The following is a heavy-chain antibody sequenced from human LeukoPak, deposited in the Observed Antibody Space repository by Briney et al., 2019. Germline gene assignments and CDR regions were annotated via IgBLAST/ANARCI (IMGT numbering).Heavy chain of an antibody. Sequence: SETLSLTCAVSGGSISSGGYSWSWIRQPPGKGLEWIGYIYHSGSTYYNPSLKSRVTISVDRSKNQFSLKLSSVTAADTAVYYCARARIAVAGLFFDPWGQGTLVTVSS. CDR1: GGSISSGGYS. V-gene: IGHV4-30-2*01. D-gene: IGHD6-19*01. J-gene: IGHJ5*02. CDR2: IYHSGST. CDR3: ARARIAVAGLFFDP.